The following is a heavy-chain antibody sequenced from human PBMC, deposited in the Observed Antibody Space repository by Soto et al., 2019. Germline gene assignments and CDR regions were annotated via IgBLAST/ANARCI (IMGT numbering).Heavy chain of an antibody. J-gene: IGHJ5*02. Sequence: DVLLLESGGGLVQPGGSLRLSCVASGFTFSDYAMNWVRQAPGEGLEWVSTISGSGGSTYYADSVRGRFTISRDNPKNTLYLQVNSLRPDDTAVYYCAKGGAFYFDLNWFDPWGQGTPVTVSS. V-gene: IGHV3-23*01. D-gene: IGHD3-22*01. CDR2: ISGSGGST. CDR1: GFTFSDYA. CDR3: AKGGAFYFDLNWFDP.